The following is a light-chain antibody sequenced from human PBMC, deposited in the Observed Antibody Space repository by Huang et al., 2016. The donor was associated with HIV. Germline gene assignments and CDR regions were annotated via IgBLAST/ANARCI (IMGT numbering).Light chain of an antibody. CDR1: KTGSGG. Sequence: DIQMTQSPSTLSASVGDRVTITCRASKTGSGGLAWYQQKPGEAPNLLIYEASTLQSGVPSRFSGSGSGTEFTLTISSLQPDDFASYYCQQYADYPYTFGQGTKLEIK. CDR3: QQYADYPYT. V-gene: IGKV1-5*03. J-gene: IGKJ2*01. CDR2: EAS.